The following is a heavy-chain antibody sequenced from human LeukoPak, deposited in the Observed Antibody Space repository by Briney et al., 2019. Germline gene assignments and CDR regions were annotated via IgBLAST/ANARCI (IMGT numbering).Heavy chain of an antibody. J-gene: IGHJ6*02. CDR3: ARGALYYYYGMDV. V-gene: IGHV4-30-2*01. CDR1: GGSISSGGYS. CDR2: IYHSGST. Sequence: PSQTLSLTCAVSGGSISSGGYSWSWIRQPPGKGLEWIGYIYHSGSTYYNPSLKSRVTISVDRSKNQFSLKVSSVTAADTAVYYCARGALYYYYGMDVWGQGTTVTVSS.